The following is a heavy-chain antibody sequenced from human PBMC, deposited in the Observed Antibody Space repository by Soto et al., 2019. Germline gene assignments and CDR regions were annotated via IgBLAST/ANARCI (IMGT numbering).Heavy chain of an antibody. V-gene: IGHV4-34*01. CDR1: GGSFSGYY. D-gene: IGHD3-10*01. CDR3: AGTGKSPSYYYYMDV. Sequence: SETLSLTCAVYGGSFSGYYWSWIRQPPGKGLEWIGEINHSGSTNYNPSLKSRVTISVDTSKNQFSLKLSSVTAADTAVYYCAGTGKSPSYYYYMDVWGKGTTVTVSS. J-gene: IGHJ6*03. CDR2: INHSGST.